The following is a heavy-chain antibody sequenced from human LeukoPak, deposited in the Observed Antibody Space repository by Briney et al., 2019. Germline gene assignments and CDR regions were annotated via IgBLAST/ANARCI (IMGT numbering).Heavy chain of an antibody. J-gene: IGHJ4*02. CDR3: ARGLVVTALDY. Sequence: PSETLSLTCTVSGRSISSGSYYWTWIRQHPGKGLEWIGSIYYRGSTYYNPSLKSRVSTSVDTSKNQFSLKLTSMTAADTAVYFCARGLVVTALDYWGQGTLVTVSS. CDR2: IYYRGST. V-gene: IGHV4-31*03. CDR1: GRSISSGSYY. D-gene: IGHD2-21*02.